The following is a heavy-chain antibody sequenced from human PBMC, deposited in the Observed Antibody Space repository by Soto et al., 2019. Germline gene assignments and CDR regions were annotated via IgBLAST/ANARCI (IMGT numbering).Heavy chain of an antibody. CDR2: ISYDGSNK. D-gene: IGHD6-13*01. J-gene: IGHJ6*02. V-gene: IGHV3-30-3*01. CDR3: ARAPPRGIAAPGTWGSGMDV. CDR1: GFSFSSYA. Sequence: QVQVVESGGGVVQPGRSLRLSCAASGFSFSSYAMHWVRQAPGKGLEWVAVISYDGSNKYYEDSVKGRFTISRDSSKNTVYLPMNSLRGEYTGVYYCARAPPRGIAAPGTWGSGMDVWGQGTTVTVSS.